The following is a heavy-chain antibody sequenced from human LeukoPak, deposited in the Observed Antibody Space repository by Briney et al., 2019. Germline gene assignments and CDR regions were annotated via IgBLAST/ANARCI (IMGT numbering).Heavy chain of an antibody. CDR2: IYYSGST. Sequence: PSETLSLTCTVSGGSISNYYWSWIRQPTGKGLEWIGYIYYSGSTNYNPSLKSRVTISVDTSKNQFSLEVRSVTAADTAVYFCARHGSGYDLFFDYWGQGTLVTVSS. CDR1: GGSISNYY. CDR3: ARHGSGYDLFFDY. J-gene: IGHJ4*02. V-gene: IGHV4-59*08. D-gene: IGHD5-12*01.